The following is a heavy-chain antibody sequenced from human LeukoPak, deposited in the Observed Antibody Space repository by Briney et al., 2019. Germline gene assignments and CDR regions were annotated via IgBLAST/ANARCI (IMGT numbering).Heavy chain of an antibody. CDR1: GFTFSNYG. CDR3: AKVGIGSRDGYFDY. Sequence: GGSLRLSCAASGFTFSNYGMHWVRQAPGKGLEWVAVTSYDGGSNKYYADSVKGRFTISRDNSMNTLYLQMNSLRAEDTAVYYCAKVGIGSRDGYFDYWGQGTLVTVSS. V-gene: IGHV3-30*18. J-gene: IGHJ4*02. CDR2: TSYDGGSNK. D-gene: IGHD7-27*01.